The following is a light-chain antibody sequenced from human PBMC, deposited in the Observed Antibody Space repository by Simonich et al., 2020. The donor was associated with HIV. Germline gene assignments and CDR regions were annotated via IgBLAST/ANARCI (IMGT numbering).Light chain of an antibody. CDR2: EVN. J-gene: IGLJ3*02. Sequence: QSALTQPPSASGSPGQSVTISCTGTSSDVGGYNYVSWYQQHPGKAPKLMLYEVNKRPAGVPDRFAGSKSGNTASLTVSGLQAEDEADYYCSSYADSNNLLFGGGTRLTVL. CDR3: SSYADSNNLL. CDR1: SSDVGGYNY. V-gene: IGLV2-8*01.